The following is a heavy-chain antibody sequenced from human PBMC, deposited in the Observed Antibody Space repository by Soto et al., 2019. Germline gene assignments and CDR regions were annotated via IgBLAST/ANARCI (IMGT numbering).Heavy chain of an antibody. D-gene: IGHD3-3*01. J-gene: IGHJ5*02. CDR1: GGSFSGYY. CDR2: INHSGST. CDR3: ARGETYDFWSGYYIANWFDP. V-gene: IGHV4-34*01. Sequence: PSETLSLTCAVYGGSFSGYYWSWIRQPPGKGLEWIGEINHSGSTNYNPSLKSRVTISVDTSKNQFSLKLSSVTAADTAVYYCARGETYDFWSGYYIANWFDPWGQGTLVTVPS.